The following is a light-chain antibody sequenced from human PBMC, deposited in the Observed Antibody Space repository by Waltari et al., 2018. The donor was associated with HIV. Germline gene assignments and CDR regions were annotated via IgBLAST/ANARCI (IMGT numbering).Light chain of an antibody. J-gene: IGLJ1*01. CDR1: SSDVGGYNY. V-gene: IGLV2-14*03. CDR2: DVS. CDR3: SSYTSSSTLRV. Sequence: QSALTQPASVSGSPGQSITISCTGTSSDVGGYNYVSWYQQHPGKAPKLMIYDVSNRPSGVSNRFACSKSANTASLTISGLQTEDDADYYCSSYTSSSTLRVFGTGTKVTVL.